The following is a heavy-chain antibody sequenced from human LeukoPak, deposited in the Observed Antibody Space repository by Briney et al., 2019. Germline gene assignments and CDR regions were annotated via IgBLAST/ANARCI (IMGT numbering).Heavy chain of an antibody. CDR3: ATKGGFAD. CDR2: ISSTGSAI. V-gene: IGHV3-48*03. J-gene: IGHJ4*02. Sequence: PGGSLRLSCAASGLSFSSYEMNWLRPAPGKGLEGILYISSTGSAIFYADSVKGRFTISRDNAKNSLYLQINSLRAEDTAFYYCATKGGFADWGQGTLVTVSS. CDR1: GLSFSSYE. D-gene: IGHD5-12*01.